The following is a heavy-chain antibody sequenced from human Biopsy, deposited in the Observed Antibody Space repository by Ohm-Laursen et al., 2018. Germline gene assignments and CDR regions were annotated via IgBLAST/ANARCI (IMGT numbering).Heavy chain of an antibody. CDR2: FNSDGTDT. D-gene: IGHD5-18*01. Sequence: SLSLSCAASGFTFSSSWMHWVRQGPGKGLERVLRFNSDGTDTTYADSVKGRFTISRDNAKNTLYLQMNSLRVEDTAVYYCAKAGRGYIGYWGQGTLAIVSS. CDR3: AKAGRGYIGY. CDR1: GFTFSSSW. V-gene: IGHV3-74*01. J-gene: IGHJ4*02.